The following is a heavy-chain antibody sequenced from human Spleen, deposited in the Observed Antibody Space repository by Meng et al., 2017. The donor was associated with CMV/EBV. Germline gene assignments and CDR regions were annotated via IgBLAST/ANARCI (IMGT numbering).Heavy chain of an antibody. Sequence: GESLKISCAASGFTFSSYWMHWVRQAPGKGLVWVSRINTDGSSTSYADSVKGRFTISRDNAKNTLYLQMNSLRAEDTAVYYCARDSFLGYYYGMDVWGQGTTVTVSS. D-gene: IGHD3-3*01. J-gene: IGHJ6*02. CDR3: ARDSFLGYYYGMDV. CDR2: INTDGSST. V-gene: IGHV3-74*01. CDR1: GFTFSSYW.